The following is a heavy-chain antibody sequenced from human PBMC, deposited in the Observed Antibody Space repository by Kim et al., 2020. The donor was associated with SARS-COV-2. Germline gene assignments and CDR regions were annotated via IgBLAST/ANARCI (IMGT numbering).Heavy chain of an antibody. D-gene: IGHD3-22*01. V-gene: IGHV5-51*01. CDR1: GYSFTSYW. Sequence: GESLKISCKGSGYSFTSYWIGWVRQMPGKGLEWMGIIYPGDSDTRYSPSFQGQVTISADKSISTAYLQWSSLKASDTAMYYCARQETYYYDSSGYYCDYWGQGTLVTVSS. CDR3: ARQETYYYDSSGYYCDY. CDR2: IYPGDSDT. J-gene: IGHJ4*02.